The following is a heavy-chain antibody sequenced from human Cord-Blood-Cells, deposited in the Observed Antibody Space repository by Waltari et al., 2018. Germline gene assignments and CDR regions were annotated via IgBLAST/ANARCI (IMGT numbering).Heavy chain of an antibody. V-gene: IGHV3-7*01. CDR3: AREPGLLIDY. CDR2: IKQDGSEK. J-gene: IGHJ4*02. CDR1: GFPFSTHW. Sequence: EVQLVESGGGLVQPGGSLRLACAASGFPFSTHWMSWVRQAPGKGLEWVSNIKQDGSEKYYVDSVKGRFTISRDNAKNSLYLQMNSLRAEDTAVYYCAREPGLLIDYWGQGTLVTVSS. D-gene: IGHD1-26*01.